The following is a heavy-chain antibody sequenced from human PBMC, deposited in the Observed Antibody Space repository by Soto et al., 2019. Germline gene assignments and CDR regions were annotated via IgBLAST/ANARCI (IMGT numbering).Heavy chain of an antibody. Sequence: EVQLLESGGGLVQPGGSLRLSCAASGFTFSSYAMSWVRQAPGKGLEWVSAISGSGGSTYYADSVKGRFTISRDNSKKTLYLQMNSLRAEETAVYYCSKDPGRVRGEYYFDYWGQGTLVTVSS. CDR2: ISGSGGST. CDR1: GFTFSSYA. CDR3: SKDPGRVRGEYYFDY. D-gene: IGHD1-1*01. V-gene: IGHV3-23*01. J-gene: IGHJ4*02.